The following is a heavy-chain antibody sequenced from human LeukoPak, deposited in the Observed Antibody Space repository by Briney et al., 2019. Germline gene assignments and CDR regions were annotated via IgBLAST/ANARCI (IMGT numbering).Heavy chain of an antibody. CDR2: IYYSGST. CDR1: GGSISSYY. CDR3: ARSNFTKRGLGAFDI. V-gene: IGHV4-59*01. Sequence: SETLSLTCTVSGGSISSYYWSWIRQPPGKGLEWIGYIYYSGSTNYNPSLKSRVTISVDTSKNQFSLKLSSVTAADAAVYYCARSNFTKRGLGAFDIWGQGTMVTVSS. J-gene: IGHJ3*02. D-gene: IGHD3-10*01.